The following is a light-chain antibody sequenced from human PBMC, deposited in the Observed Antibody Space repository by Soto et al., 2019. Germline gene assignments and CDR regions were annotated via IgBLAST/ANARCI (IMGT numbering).Light chain of an antibody. CDR3: QQYDDSPLT. CDR2: RAS. J-gene: IGKJ4*01. V-gene: IGKV3-15*01. Sequence: EIFMTQSPAPHSRSPGGRDPLPRRASQSISSNLAWYQQKLGQAPRLLIYRASTRATGIPARFSGSGSGTDFTLTINGLQAEDVAVYYCQQYDDSPLTFGGGTKVDI. CDR1: QSISSN.